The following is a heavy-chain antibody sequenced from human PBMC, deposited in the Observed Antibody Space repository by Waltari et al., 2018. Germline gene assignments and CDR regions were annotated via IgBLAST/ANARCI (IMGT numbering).Heavy chain of an antibody. Sequence: QLQLQESGSGLVKPSQTLSLTCAVSGGSISSGGYSWSWIRQPPGKGLEWIGYIYHSGGTNYNPSLKSRVTISVDRSKNQFSLKLSSVTAADTAVYYCARADQLLKDAFDIWGQGTMVTVSS. CDR2: IYHSGGT. CDR3: ARADQLLKDAFDI. D-gene: IGHD2-2*01. J-gene: IGHJ3*02. V-gene: IGHV4-30-2*01. CDR1: GGSISSGGYS.